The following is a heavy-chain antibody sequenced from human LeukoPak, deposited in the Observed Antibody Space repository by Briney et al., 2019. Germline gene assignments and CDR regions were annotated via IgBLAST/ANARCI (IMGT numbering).Heavy chain of an antibody. D-gene: IGHD3-10*01. J-gene: IGHJ4*02. CDR1: GFKFDIYT. V-gene: IGHV3-23*01. CDR2: LNFDGGRT. Sequence: GGSLRLSCVASGFKFDIYTMSWVRQAPGKGLEWVSTLNFDGGRTYYADSVKGRFTISRDNSRNTVYLQMNDLRAEDTAVYHCVKGGGSGFDYWGQGTLVTVSS. CDR3: VKGGGSGFDY.